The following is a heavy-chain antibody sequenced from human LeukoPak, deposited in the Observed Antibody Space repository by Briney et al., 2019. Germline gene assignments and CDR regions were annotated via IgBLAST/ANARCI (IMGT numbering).Heavy chain of an antibody. D-gene: IGHD3-9*01. CDR3: ATYDVLTGFEY. CDR2: ISPLLGAS. J-gene: IGHJ4*02. Sequence: SVKVSCKASGGTFSDYVISWVRQAPGQGLNWMGGISPLLGASKHTQNFHDRVTITADESTTTAYMELSDLRSADAAVYYCATYDVLTGFEYWGQGTLVTVSS. CDR1: GGTFSDYV. V-gene: IGHV1-69*01.